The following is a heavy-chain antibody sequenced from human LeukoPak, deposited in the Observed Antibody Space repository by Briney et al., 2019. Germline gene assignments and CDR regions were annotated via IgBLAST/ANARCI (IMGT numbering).Heavy chain of an antibody. Sequence: GASVKVSCKATSRISLVRQAPGQGLAWMGWIGTYGGDTYYAQKFQGIITVTIDTSTSTVYMKLRNLRSDDTAVYYCARDLWNFYDDSGYNRDFDSWGQGTLVTVSS. CDR1: TSR. V-gene: IGHV1-18*01. D-gene: IGHD3-22*01. CDR2: IGTYGGDT. CDR3: ARDLWNFYDDSGYNRDFDS. J-gene: IGHJ5*01.